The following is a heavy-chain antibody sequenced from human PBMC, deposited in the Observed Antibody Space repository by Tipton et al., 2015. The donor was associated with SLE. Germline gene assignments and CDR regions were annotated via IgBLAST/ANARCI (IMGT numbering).Heavy chain of an antibody. V-gene: IGHV5-10-1*01. J-gene: IGHJ4*02. CDR3: ARRAAGYYGSDY. Sequence: SPSFQGHVTISADKSISTAYLQWSSLKASDTAMYYCARRAAGYYGSDYWGQGTLVTVSS. D-gene: IGHD3-10*01.